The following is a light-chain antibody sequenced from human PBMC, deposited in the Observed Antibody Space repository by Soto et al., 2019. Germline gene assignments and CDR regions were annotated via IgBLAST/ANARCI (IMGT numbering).Light chain of an antibody. CDR2: GAS. Sequence: EIVMTQSPATLSVSPGERATLSCRASQSVSSNLAWYQQKPGKAPRLLIYGASTRATGIPARFSGSGSGTEFTLTISSLQSEDFAAYYCQQYNNWPPWTFGQGTKVEIK. J-gene: IGKJ1*01. CDR1: QSVSSN. V-gene: IGKV3-15*01. CDR3: QQYNNWPPWT.